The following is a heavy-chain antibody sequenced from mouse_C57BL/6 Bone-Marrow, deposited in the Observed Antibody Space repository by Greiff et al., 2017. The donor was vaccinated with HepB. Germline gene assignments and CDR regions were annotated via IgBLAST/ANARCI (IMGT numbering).Heavy chain of an antibody. CDR3: ARDRLPAY. CDR1: GFTFSSYA. Sequence: EVKVEESGGGLVKPGGSLKLSCAASGFTFSSYAMSWVRQTPEKRLEWVATISDGGSYTYYPDNVKGRFTISRDNAKNNLYLQMSHLKSEDTAMYYCARDRLPAYWGQGTLVTVSA. CDR2: ISDGGSYT. V-gene: IGHV5-4*01. D-gene: IGHD3-2*02. J-gene: IGHJ3*01.